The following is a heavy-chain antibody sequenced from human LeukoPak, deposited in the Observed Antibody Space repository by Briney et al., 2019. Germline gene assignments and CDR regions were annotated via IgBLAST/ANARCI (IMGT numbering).Heavy chain of an antibody. CDR2: SSPGDSDI. CDR1: GFYFTSYW. V-gene: IGHV5-51*01. CDR3: ARLRGAAAGSNWFDP. Sequence: GASLQISCKGSGFYFTSYWIGWARQMPGKGLDWMGVSSPGDSDIRYSPPFQGQVTISADKSISTAYLQWSRLKASDTAMYYCARLRGAAAGSNWFDPWGQGTMVIVSS. J-gene: IGHJ5*02. D-gene: IGHD6-13*01.